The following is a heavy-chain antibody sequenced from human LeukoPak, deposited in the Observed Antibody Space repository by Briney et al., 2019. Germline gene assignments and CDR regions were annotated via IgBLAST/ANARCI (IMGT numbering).Heavy chain of an antibody. CDR1: GYIFTSYY. V-gene: IGHV1-46*01. J-gene: IGHJ4*02. CDR2: INPSDGST. Sequence: ASVKVSCKASGYIFTSYYMHWVRQAPGQGLEWMGIINPSDGSTNYAQKFQGRVTMTRDTSTGTVYMDLTSLRSDDTAVYYCARDQFLLGYCSGGRGCRRAYYFDYWGQGTLVTVSS. D-gene: IGHD2-15*01. CDR3: ARDQFLLGYCSGGRGCRRAYYFDY.